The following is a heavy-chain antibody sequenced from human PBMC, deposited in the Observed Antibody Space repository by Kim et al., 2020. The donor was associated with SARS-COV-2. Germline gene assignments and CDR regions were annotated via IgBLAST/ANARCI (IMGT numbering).Heavy chain of an antibody. V-gene: IGHV4-59*13. D-gene: IGHD2-15*01. J-gene: IGHJ5*02. CDR2: IYYSGST. CDR3: ARGKVVAATLTWFDP. CDR1: GGSISSYY. Sequence: SETLSLTCTVSGGSISSYYWSWIRQPPGKGLEWIGYIYYSGSTNYNPSLKSRVTISVDTSQNKVSLKLSSVTAADTAVYYCARGKVVAATLTWFDPWGQGTLVTVSS.